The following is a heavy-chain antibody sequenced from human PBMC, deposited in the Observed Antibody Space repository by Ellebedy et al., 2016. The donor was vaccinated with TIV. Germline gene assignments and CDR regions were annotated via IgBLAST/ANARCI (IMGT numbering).Heavy chain of an antibody. CDR3: ARDRGELDFDY. CDR2: ISPYLGTT. V-gene: IGHV1-18*01. CDR1: GYTFTDFG. D-gene: IGHD3-10*01. J-gene: IGHJ4*02. Sequence: ASVKVSCXASGYTFTDFGVSWVRQAPGQGLEWMGCISPYLGTTDYAQKLQGRVTMTRDKSTSTVYMELRSLRSADTAVYYCARDRGELDFDYWGQGTLVSVSS.